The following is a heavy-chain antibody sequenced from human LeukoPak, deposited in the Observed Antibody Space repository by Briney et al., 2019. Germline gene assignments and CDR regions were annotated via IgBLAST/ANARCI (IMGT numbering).Heavy chain of an antibody. CDR3: AREPTPFMYYYDSSGLQNSDAFDI. CDR2: INPNSGGT. CDR1: GYTFTGYD. Sequence: GASVKVSCKASGYTFTGYDMHWVRQAPGQGLEWMGWINPNSGGTNYAQKFQGRVTMTRDTSISTAYMELSRLRSDDTAVYYCAREPTPFMYYYDSSGLQNSDAFDIRGQGKMVTVSS. J-gene: IGHJ3*02. V-gene: IGHV1-2*02. D-gene: IGHD3-22*01.